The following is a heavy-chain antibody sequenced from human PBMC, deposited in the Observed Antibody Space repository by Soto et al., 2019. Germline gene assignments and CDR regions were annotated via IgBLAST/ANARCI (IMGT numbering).Heavy chain of an antibody. J-gene: IGHJ6*02. CDR2: IYHSGST. D-gene: IGHD3-16*02. CDR3: ARGPALSQHYYYYYGMDV. V-gene: IGHV4-30-2*01. CDR1: GGSISSGGYS. Sequence: PSETLSLTCAVSGGSISSGGYSWSWIRQPPGKGLEWIGYIYHSGSTYYNPSLTSRVTISVDTSKNHFSLKLTSVTAADTAVYYCARGPALSQHYYYYYGMDVWGQGTKVTVSS.